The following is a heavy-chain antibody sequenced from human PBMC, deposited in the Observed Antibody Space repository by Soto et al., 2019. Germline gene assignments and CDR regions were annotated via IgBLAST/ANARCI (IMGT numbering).Heavy chain of an antibody. CDR1: GFTFSSYS. CDR3: ARDGGYSYGYVRGALDY. Sequence: GGSLRLSCAASGFTFSSYSMNWVRQAPGKGLEWVSYISSSSSTIYYADSVKGRFTISRDNAKNSLYLQMNSLRDEDTAVYYCARDGGYSYGYVRGALDYWGQGTLVTVSS. J-gene: IGHJ4*02. V-gene: IGHV3-48*02. D-gene: IGHD5-18*01. CDR2: ISSSSSTI.